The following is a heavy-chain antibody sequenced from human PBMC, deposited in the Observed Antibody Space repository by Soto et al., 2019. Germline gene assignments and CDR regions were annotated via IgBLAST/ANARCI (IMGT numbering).Heavy chain of an antibody. CDR3: ARDPSTGRFDY. CDR1: GYTFTSHG. Sequence: QVLLVQSGGEVRKPGASVKVSCKTSGYTFTSHGVSWLRQAPGQGLEWMGWISTYSGKRNYARKFQDRVTMGSDTSTSTVYMELRSLRSDDTAVYYCARDPSTGRFDYWGQGPLVTVSS. D-gene: IGHD2-2*01. V-gene: IGHV1-18*01. CDR2: ISTYSGKR. J-gene: IGHJ4*02.